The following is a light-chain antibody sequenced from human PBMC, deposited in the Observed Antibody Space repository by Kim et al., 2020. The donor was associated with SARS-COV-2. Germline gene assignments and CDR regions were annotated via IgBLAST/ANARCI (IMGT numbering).Light chain of an antibody. CDR3: QTWDSGIPM. Sequence: SVKLTCTLSSGHSNYATVGHQQRTEKGPGFLLRLKGDGSHNKGVGIHDRSSGSSSGAERYLTISGRRSEDEADYYCQTWDSGIPMFGGGTQLTVL. CDR2: LKGDGSH. CDR1: SGHSNYA. V-gene: IGLV4-69*01. J-gene: IGLJ3*02.